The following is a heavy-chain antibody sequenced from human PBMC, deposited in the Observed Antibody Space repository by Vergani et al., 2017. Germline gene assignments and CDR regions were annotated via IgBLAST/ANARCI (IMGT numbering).Heavy chain of an antibody. D-gene: IGHD5-18*01. CDR3: ARNRGYSYGYGAFDI. V-gene: IGHV4-59*01. CDR1: GGSISSYY. J-gene: IGHJ3*02. Sequence: QVQLQESGPGLVKPSETLSLTCTVSGGSISSYYWSWIRQPPGKGLEWIGYIYYSGSTNYNPSLKSRVTISVDTSKNQCSLKLSSVTAADTAVYYCARNRGYSYGYGAFDIWGQGTMVTVSS. CDR2: IYYSGST.